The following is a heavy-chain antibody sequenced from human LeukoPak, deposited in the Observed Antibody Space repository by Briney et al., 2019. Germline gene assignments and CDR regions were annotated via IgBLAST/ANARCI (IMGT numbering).Heavy chain of an antibody. CDR1: GFTFSSYA. CDR2: ISGSGGST. Sequence: GGSLRLSCAASGFTFSSYAMRWIRQAPGKGLEWVSAISGSGGSTYYADSVKGRFTISRDNSKNTLYLQMNSLRAEDTAVYYCAKGLNYDILTGYSPLDYWGQGTLVTVSS. D-gene: IGHD3-9*01. J-gene: IGHJ4*02. CDR3: AKGLNYDILTGYSPLDY. V-gene: IGHV3-23*01.